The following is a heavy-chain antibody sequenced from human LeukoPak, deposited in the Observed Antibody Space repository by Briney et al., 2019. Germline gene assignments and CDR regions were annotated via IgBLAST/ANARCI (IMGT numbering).Heavy chain of an antibody. Sequence: GGSLRLCCSASQFTFNAHALHWVRQAAGRGLEHLSAITSSRVERYYADSVKGRFTISRDNSKDTLYLQMSSLGPEDTATYYCVKDMSKYFDWAPYYFDSWGQGTLVTVSS. V-gene: IGHV3-64D*06. CDR2: ITSSRVER. CDR3: VKDMSKYFDWAPYYFDS. CDR1: QFTFNAHA. D-gene: IGHD3-9*01. J-gene: IGHJ4*02.